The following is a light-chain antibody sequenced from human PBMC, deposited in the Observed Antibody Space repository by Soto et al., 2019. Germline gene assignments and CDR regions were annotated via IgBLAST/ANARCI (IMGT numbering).Light chain of an antibody. V-gene: IGKV3-20*01. Sequence: EIVLTQSPGTLSLSPGERATLSCRASQSVSSSYLAWYQQKPGQAPRLLIYGASSRATGIPDRFSGSGSGTDFTLTISRLEPEVFSVYYCQQYGSSPRTFGQGPKVDNK. CDR3: QQYGSSPRT. J-gene: IGKJ1*01. CDR1: QSVSSSY. CDR2: GAS.